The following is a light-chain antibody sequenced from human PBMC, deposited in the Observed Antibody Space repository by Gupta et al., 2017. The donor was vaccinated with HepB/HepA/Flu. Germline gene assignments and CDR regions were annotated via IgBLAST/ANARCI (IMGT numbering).Light chain of an antibody. CDR2: EVS. CDR3: CSYAGSVTFYV. V-gene: IGLV2-23*02. J-gene: IGLJ1*01. Sequence: QSALTQPASLSGAPGQSITISRTGNGSDVGSYNLVSWYQQHPGKAPKLIIYEVSKRPSGISNRFSGSKSDNTASLTISGLQAEDEADYYCCSYAGSVTFYVFGTGTEVTVV. CDR1: GSDVGSYNL.